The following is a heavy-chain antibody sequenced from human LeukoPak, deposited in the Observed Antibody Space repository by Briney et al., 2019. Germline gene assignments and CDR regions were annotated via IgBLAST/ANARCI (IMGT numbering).Heavy chain of an antibody. CDR1: GFTFSSYE. CDR2: ISRSGSTI. Sequence: PGGSLRLSCAASGFTFSSYEVSWVRQAPGKGLEWVSYISRSGSTIYYADSVKGRFTISRDNAKNSLYLQMNSLRAEDTAVYYCAREWGNNWFDPWGQGTLVTVSS. J-gene: IGHJ5*02. CDR3: AREWGNNWFDP. D-gene: IGHD3-16*01. V-gene: IGHV3-48*03.